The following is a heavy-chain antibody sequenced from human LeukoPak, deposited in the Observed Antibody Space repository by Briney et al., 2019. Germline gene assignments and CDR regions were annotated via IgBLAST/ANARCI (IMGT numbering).Heavy chain of an antibody. V-gene: IGHV4-39*01. CDR2: IDYSGST. CDR3: ARARHRFDSRGYYFDY. D-gene: IGHD3-22*01. Sequence: TSETLSLTCTVSGDSVNTINYFWGWLRQPPGKGLEWIATIDYSGSTYYNPSLETRLTIPVDTSQNQFSLKLASVTATDTAVFYCARARHRFDSRGYYFDYWGQGKPVTVSS. J-gene: IGHJ4*02. CDR1: GDSVNTINYF.